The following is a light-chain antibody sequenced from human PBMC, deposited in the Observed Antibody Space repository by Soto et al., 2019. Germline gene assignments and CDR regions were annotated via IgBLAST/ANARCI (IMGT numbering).Light chain of an antibody. CDR3: QSYDSSLSGVV. CDR1: SSNIGAGYD. Sequence: QAVVTQPPSVSGAPGQRVTISCTGSSSNIGAGYDVHWYQQLPGTAPKLLIYGNSNRPSGVPDRFSGSQSGTSASLAITGLQAEYEADYYCQSYDSSLSGVVFGGGTKLTVL. J-gene: IGLJ2*01. V-gene: IGLV1-40*01. CDR2: GNS.